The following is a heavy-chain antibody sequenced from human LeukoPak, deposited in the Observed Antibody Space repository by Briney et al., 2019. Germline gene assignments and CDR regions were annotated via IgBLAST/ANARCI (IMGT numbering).Heavy chain of an antibody. CDR3: ASEVAVTTSGDAFDI. CDR2: IYYSGST. J-gene: IGHJ3*02. CDR1: GGSTSSYY. D-gene: IGHD4-17*01. V-gene: IGHV4-59*01. Sequence: SETLSLTCTVSGGSTSSYYWSWIRQPPGKGLEWIGYIYYSGSTNYNPSLKSRVTISVDTSKNQFSLKLSSVTAADTAVYYCASEVAVTTSGDAFDIWGQGTMVTVSS.